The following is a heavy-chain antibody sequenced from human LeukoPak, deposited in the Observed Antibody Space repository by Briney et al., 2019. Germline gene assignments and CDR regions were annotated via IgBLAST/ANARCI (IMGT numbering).Heavy chain of an antibody. CDR3: ASEIIFGSFDY. V-gene: IGHV3-7*01. D-gene: IGHD3-3*01. CDR1: GFTFSSYW. Sequence: GGSLRLSCAASGFTFSSYWMSWVRQAPGKGLEWVANIKQDGSEKYYVDSVKGRFTISRDNAKNSLYLQMNSLRAEDTAVYYCASEIIFGSFDYWGQGTLVTVSS. CDR2: IKQDGSEK. J-gene: IGHJ4*02.